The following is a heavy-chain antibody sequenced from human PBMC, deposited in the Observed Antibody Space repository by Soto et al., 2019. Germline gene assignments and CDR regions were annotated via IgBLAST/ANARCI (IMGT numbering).Heavy chain of an antibody. CDR3: ASTHDYVWGSHRAFDY. CDR1: GFTFSYYY. D-gene: IGHD3-16*02. Sequence: PGGSLRLSCAASGFTFSYYYMSWIRQAPGKGLEWVSYISSSGSTIYYADSVKGRFTISRDNAKNSLYLQMNSLRAEDTAVYYCASTHDYVWGSHRAFDYWGQGTLVTVSS. V-gene: IGHV3-11*01. CDR2: ISSSGSTI. J-gene: IGHJ4*02.